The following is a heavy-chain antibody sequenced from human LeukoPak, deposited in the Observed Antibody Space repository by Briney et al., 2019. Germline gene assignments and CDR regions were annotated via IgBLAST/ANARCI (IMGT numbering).Heavy chain of an antibody. D-gene: IGHD3-10*01. V-gene: IGHV1-69*04. J-gene: IGHJ6*04. CDR2: IIPILVIA. CDR1: GGTFSSYA. Sequence: ASVKVSCKASGGTFSSYAISWVRQAPGQGLEWTGRIIPILVIANYAQKFQGKVTITADKSTSPAYMELSRLRSEDTAVYSCASRECGEGATYYYYYGMDVWGEGTTVTVSS. CDR3: ASRECGEGATYYYYYGMDV.